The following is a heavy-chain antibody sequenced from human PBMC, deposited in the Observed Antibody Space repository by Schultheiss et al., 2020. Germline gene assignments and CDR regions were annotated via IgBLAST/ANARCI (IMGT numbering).Heavy chain of an antibody. D-gene: IGHD2-2*01. J-gene: IGHJ4*02. CDR1: GFTFSSYG. CDR2: IWYDGSNK. V-gene: IGHV3-30*19. CDR3: ARAFSSTSCYYFDY. Sequence: GESLKISCAASGFTFSSYGMHWVRQAPGKGLEWVAVIWYDGSNKYYADSVKGRFTISRDNSKNTLYLQMNSLRAEDTAVYYCARAFSSTSCYYFDYWGQGTLVTVSS.